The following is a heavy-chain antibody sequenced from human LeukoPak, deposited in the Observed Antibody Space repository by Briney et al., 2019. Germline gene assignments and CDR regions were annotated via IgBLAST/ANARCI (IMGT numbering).Heavy chain of an antibody. Sequence: GGSLRLSCAASGFTFSTYAMSWVRQAPGKGLEWVSLVSGSGASTYYADSVKGRFTISRDNSKNTLYLQMNSLRAEDTAVYYCAKGGRTILANSYFDYWGQGTLGTVSS. D-gene: IGHD2/OR15-2a*01. CDR2: VSGSGAST. CDR1: GFTFSTYA. CDR3: AKGGRTILANSYFDY. V-gene: IGHV3-23*01. J-gene: IGHJ4*02.